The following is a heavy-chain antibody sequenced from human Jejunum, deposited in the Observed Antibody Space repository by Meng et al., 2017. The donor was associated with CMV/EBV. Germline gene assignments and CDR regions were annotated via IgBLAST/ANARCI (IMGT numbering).Heavy chain of an antibody. Sequence: YGISWVRQAPGQGLEWMGWISGYNGNKNYAPKVQGRVTITKDTSTTTVYMELRSLTSDDTAVYYCARDRVASTGAHFYSYGMDVWGQGTTVTVSS. CDR3: ARDRVASTGAHFYSYGMDV. V-gene: IGHV1-18*01. J-gene: IGHJ6*02. D-gene: IGHD3-3*02. CDR1: YG. CDR2: ISGYNGNK.